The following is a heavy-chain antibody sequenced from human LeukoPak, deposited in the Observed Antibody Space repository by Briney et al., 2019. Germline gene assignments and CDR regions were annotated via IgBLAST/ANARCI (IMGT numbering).Heavy chain of an antibody. V-gene: IGHV4-4*09. Sequence: SETLSLTCTVSGGSISSYYWSWIRQPPGKGLEWIGSIYTSGSTNYNPSLKSRVTISVDTSKNQFSLKLSSVTAADTAVYYCARQKLEWLSRYYYYYYYMDVWGKGTTVTVSS. CDR2: IYTSGST. D-gene: IGHD3-3*01. CDR3: ARQKLEWLSRYYYYYYYMDV. J-gene: IGHJ6*03. CDR1: GGSISSYY.